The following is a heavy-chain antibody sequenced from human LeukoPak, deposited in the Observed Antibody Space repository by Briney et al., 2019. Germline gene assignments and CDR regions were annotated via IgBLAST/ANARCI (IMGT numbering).Heavy chain of an antibody. D-gene: IGHD5/OR15-5a*01. CDR3: VRAVSVSSYYFDC. CDR2: ISSSSSYT. V-gene: IGHV3-11*05. CDR1: GFTFSDYY. J-gene: IGHJ4*02. Sequence: KPGGSLRLSCAASGFTFSDYYMSWIRQAPGKGLEWISYISSSSSYTNYVDSVKGRFTISRDNAKNSLYLQMNSLRAEDTAVYYCVRAVSVSSYYFDCWGQGNLVTVSS.